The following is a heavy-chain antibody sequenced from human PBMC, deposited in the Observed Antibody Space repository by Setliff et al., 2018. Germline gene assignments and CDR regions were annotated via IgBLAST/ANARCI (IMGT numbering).Heavy chain of an antibody. J-gene: IGHJ4*02. CDR2: IYNDGRT. CDR3: ARGRLSPFDS. V-gene: IGHV3-53*01. Sequence: GGSLRLSCAVSGFTVSRDYMSWVRQAPGKGLEWVSLIYNDGRTYYADSVKGRFTVSRDNAKNSLYLQMNSLRAEDTAIYYCARGRLSPFDSWGQGTLVTVSS. CDR1: GFTVSRDY.